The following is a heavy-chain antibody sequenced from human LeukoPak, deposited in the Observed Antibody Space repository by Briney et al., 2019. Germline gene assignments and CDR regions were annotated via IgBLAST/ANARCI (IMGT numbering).Heavy chain of an antibody. D-gene: IGHD2-2*01. CDR2: IYYSGST. CDR1: GGSISSGGYY. V-gene: IGHV4-31*03. Sequence: SQTLSLTCTVSGGSISSGGYYWSWIRQHPGKGLEWIGYIYYSGSTYYNPPLKSRVTISVDTSKNQFSLKLSSVTAADTAVYYCARDLGCSSTSCPEDYYYYGMDVWGKGTTVTVPS. CDR3: ARDLGCSSTSCPEDYYYYGMDV. J-gene: IGHJ6*04.